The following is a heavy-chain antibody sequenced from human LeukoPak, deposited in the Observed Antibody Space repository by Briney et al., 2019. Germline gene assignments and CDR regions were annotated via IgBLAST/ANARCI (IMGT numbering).Heavy chain of an antibody. CDR2: VTSSSYTI. CDR1: GFTFSSYS. Sequence: GGSLRLSCAASGFTFSSYSMNWVRQAPGKGLEWVSYVTSSSYTIYYADSVKGRFTISRDNAKNSLYLQMNSLRAEDTAVYYCAKDFYSSGWYGNYFDYWGQGTLVTVSS. CDR3: AKDFYSSGWYGNYFDY. J-gene: IGHJ4*02. V-gene: IGHV3-48*01. D-gene: IGHD6-19*01.